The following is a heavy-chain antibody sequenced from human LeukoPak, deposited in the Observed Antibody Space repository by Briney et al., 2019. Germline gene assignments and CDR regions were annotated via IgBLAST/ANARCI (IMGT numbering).Heavy chain of an antibody. CDR3: ARHVGTDITTWYYFDY. J-gene: IGHJ4*02. D-gene: IGHD3-22*01. Sequence: SQTLSLTCTVTGGSISSGRYYWSWIRQPAGKGLEWIGRIYTSGNTNYNPSLKTRVTISLDTSKNQLSLKLSSVTAADTAVYYCARHVGTDITTWYYFDYWGQGTLVIVSS. V-gene: IGHV4-61*02. CDR1: GGSISSGRYY. CDR2: IYTSGNT.